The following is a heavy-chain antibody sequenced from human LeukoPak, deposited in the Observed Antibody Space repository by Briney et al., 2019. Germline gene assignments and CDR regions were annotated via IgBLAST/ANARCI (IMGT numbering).Heavy chain of an antibody. D-gene: IGHD4-17*01. Sequence: SQTLSLTCTVSGVSISSGSYYWSWIPQPAGKGLEWIGRIYTSGSTNYNPSIKSRVTISVDTSKNQFSLKLSSVTAADTAVYYCASYGDYYYYGMDVWGQGTTVTVSS. CDR1: GVSISSGSYY. J-gene: IGHJ6*02. CDR2: IYTSGST. V-gene: IGHV4-61*02. CDR3: ASYGDYYYYGMDV.